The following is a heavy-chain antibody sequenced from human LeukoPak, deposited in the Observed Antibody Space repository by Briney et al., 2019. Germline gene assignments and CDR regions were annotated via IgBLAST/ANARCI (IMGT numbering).Heavy chain of an antibody. J-gene: IGHJ5*02. CDR1: GASISSANYY. Sequence: SGTLSLTCTVSGASISSANYYWGWIRQPPGKGLEWIGSIYYTGSIFDNPSLRSRVTISADASKNQFFLKLSSVTAADTAVYYCARQFSSSAQWFDPWGQGTLVTVSS. V-gene: IGHV4-39*01. D-gene: IGHD6-6*01. CDR2: IYYTGSI. CDR3: ARQFSSSAQWFDP.